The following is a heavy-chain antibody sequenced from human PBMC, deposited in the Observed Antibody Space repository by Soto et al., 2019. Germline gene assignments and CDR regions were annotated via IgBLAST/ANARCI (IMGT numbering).Heavy chain of an antibody. Sequence: QVQLQQWGAGLLKPSETLSLTCAVYGGSFSSYYWSWIRQPPGKGLQWIGEIKHSGSTKYNPSLKRRVPISVDPSKNQSSRNLSSGTAADTAVYYCAREGIAAADTGLDVWGQGTTVTVSS. V-gene: IGHV4-34*01. J-gene: IGHJ6*02. D-gene: IGHD6-25*01. CDR2: IKHSGST. CDR3: AREGIAAADTGLDV. CDR1: GGSFSSYY.